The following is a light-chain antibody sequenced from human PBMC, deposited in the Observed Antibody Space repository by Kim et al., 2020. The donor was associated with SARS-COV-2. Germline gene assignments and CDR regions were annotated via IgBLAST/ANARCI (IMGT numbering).Light chain of an antibody. Sequence: SLGQTASITCSGDKLGDKYACWYQQKPGQSPVLVIYQDSKRPSGIPERFSGSNSGNTATLTISGTQAMDEADYYCQAWDSSTAVFGGGTQLTVL. CDR2: QDS. J-gene: IGLJ3*02. CDR1: KLGDKY. CDR3: QAWDSSTAV. V-gene: IGLV3-1*01.